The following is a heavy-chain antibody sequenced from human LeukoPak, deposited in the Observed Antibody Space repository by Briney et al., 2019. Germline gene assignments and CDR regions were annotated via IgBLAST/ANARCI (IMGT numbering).Heavy chain of an antibody. CDR3: AKDRYFDAPESYYYGMDV. Sequence: GSLRLSCAASGFTFSSYGMHWVRQAPGKGLEWVAVISYEGSNKYYADSVKGRFTISRDNSKNTLYLQMNSLRAEDTAVYDCAKDRYFDAPESYYYGMDVWGQGTTVTVSS. V-gene: IGHV3-30*18. CDR1: GFTFSSYG. D-gene: IGHD3-9*01. CDR2: ISYEGSNK. J-gene: IGHJ6*02.